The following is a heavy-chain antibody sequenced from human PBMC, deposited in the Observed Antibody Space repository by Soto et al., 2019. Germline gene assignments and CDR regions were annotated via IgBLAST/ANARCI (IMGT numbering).Heavy chain of an antibody. CDR3: ARASGYGDEDYYYGMDV. V-gene: IGHV4-31*03. CDR2: IYYSGVT. CDR1: GDSITSGGYY. D-gene: IGHD3-10*01. J-gene: IGHJ6*02. Sequence: SETLSLTCTVSGDSITSGGYYWTWIRQHPGKGLEWIGYIYYSGVTYYNPSLKSRVTISVDTSKNQFSLILSSVTAADTAVYYCARASGYGDEDYYYGMDVWGQGTTVTVSS.